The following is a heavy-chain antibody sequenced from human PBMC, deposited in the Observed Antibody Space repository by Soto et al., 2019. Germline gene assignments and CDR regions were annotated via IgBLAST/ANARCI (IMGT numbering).Heavy chain of an antibody. D-gene: IGHD4-17*01. CDR3: AKDHLETTVTTPSY. CDR2: ISYDGNNK. CDR1: GFTFSSYG. V-gene: IGHV3-30*18. J-gene: IGHJ4*02. Sequence: QVQLVESGGGVVQPGRSLRLSCAASGFTFSSYGMHWVRQAPGTGLEWVAVISYDGNNKYYADSVKGRFTISRDNFKNTLYLQMDSLRAEDTVMYYCAKDHLETTVTTPSYWGQGTLVTVSS.